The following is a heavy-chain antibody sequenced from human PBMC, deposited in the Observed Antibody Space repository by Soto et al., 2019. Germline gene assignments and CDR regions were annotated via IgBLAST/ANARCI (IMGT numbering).Heavy chain of an antibody. CDR3: ARPYCSGGSCYPDAFDI. CDR1: GYSFNSHW. V-gene: IGHV5-51*01. D-gene: IGHD2-15*01. J-gene: IGHJ3*02. CDR2: IYPGDSDT. Sequence: GESLKISCKGSGYSFNSHWIGWVRQMPGKGLEWMGIIYPGDSDTRYSPSFQGQVTISADKSISTAYLQWSSLKASDTAMYYCARPYCSGGSCYPDAFDIWGQGTMVTVSS.